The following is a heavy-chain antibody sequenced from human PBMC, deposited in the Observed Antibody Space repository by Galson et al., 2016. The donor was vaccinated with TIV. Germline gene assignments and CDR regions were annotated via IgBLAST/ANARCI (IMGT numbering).Heavy chain of an antibody. CDR2: IIPILGMT. CDR1: GGAFSSYA. J-gene: IGHJ4*02. Sequence: SVKVSCKASGGAFSSYALSWVRQAPGQGLEWMGRIIPILGMTNYAQRFQGRVTITADRSATTAYMELNSLRSEDTAVYYCARSPHSAYGTFSDYWGQGTLVTVSS. CDR3: ARSPHSAYGTFSDY. V-gene: IGHV1-69*04. D-gene: IGHD5-12*01.